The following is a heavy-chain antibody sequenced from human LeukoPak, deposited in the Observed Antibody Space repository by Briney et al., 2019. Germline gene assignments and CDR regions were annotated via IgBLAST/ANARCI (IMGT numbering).Heavy chain of an antibody. V-gene: IGHV5-51*01. D-gene: IGHD4-11*01. CDR3: ALTRGARDAFDL. J-gene: IGHJ3*01. CDR2: IYPGDSDT. CDR1: GFRFNRDW. Sequence: GESLKISCKASGFRFNRDWIGWVRQMPGKGLEWMGIIYPGDSDTRYSPSFQGQVTISADKSVSAAYVQWNSLKASDSGIYYCALTRGARDAFDLWGQGTMVTVSS.